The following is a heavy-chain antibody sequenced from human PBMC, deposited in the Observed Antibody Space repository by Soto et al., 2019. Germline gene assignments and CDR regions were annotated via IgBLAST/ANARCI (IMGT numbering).Heavy chain of an antibody. Sequence: SVKVSCKASGGTFSSYAISWVRQAPGQGLEWMGGIIPIFGTANYAQKFQGRVTITADESTSTAYMELSSLRSEDTAVYYCASQPPSYGTTYGIDVCGPGTTVTVSS. CDR2: IIPIFGTA. J-gene: IGHJ6*02. D-gene: IGHD5-18*01. CDR3: ASQPPSYGTTYGIDV. V-gene: IGHV1-69*13. CDR1: GGTFSSYA.